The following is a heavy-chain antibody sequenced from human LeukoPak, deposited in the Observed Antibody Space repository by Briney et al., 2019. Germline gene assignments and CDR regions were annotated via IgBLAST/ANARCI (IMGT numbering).Heavy chain of an antibody. J-gene: IGHJ6*03. CDR1: GYTFTSYY. CDR3: ARGARDCSSTTRYPYYYYMDV. CDR2: INPSGGST. Sequence: ASVKVSCKASGYTFTSYYMHWVRQAPGQGLEWMGIINPSGGSTSYAQKFQGRVTMTRDMSTSTVYMELSSLRSEVTAVYYCARGARDCSSTTRYPYYYYMDVWGKGTTVTVSS. V-gene: IGHV1-46*01. D-gene: IGHD2-2*01.